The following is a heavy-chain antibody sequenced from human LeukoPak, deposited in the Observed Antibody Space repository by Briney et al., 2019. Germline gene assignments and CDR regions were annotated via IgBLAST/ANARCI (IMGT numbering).Heavy chain of an antibody. V-gene: IGHV3-23*01. CDR1: GFTFSSYA. CDR2: ISGSGGSS. CDR3: AKEGGITMVRAYRA. D-gene: IGHD3-10*01. Sequence: GGSLRLSCAASGFTFSSYAMSWVRQAPGKGLEWVSTISGSGGSSYYADSLKGRFTISRDNSKNTLYLQMNSLRAEDTAVYYCAKEGGITMVRAYRAWGQGTLVTVSS. J-gene: IGHJ5*02.